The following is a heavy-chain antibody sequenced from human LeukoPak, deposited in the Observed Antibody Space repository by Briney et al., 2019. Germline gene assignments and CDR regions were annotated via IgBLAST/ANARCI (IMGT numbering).Heavy chain of an antibody. CDR3: ARAAFGDSHFDN. CDR1: GFTFSSSD. CDR2: IGTIGDT. J-gene: IGHJ4*02. V-gene: IGHV3-13*04. D-gene: IGHD4-17*01. Sequence: GGSLRLSCAASGFTFSSSDMHWGRQPAGKGLEWVSAIGTIGDTYYLGSVKGRFTISRENAKNSLYLQMNSLRAGDTAVYYCARAAFGDSHFDNWGQGILVTVSS.